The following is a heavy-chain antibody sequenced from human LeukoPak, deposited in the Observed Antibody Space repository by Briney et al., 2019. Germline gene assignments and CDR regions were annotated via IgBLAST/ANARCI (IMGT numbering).Heavy chain of an antibody. CDR2: TYYRSKWYH. Sequence: SQTLSLTCAISGDSVSSNSAGWNWIRQSPSRGIEWLGRTYYRSKWYHDYAVSVKSRITINPDTSKNQFSLQLISVTPEDTAVYYCARAVAASDYYFDCWGQGTLVTVSS. CDR1: GDSVSSNSAG. V-gene: IGHV6-1*01. CDR3: ARAVAASDYYFDC. D-gene: IGHD6-13*01. J-gene: IGHJ4*02.